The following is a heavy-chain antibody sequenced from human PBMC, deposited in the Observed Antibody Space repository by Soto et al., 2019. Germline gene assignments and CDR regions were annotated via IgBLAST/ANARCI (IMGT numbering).Heavy chain of an antibody. D-gene: IGHD1-26*01. CDR2: MNPSSGYT. V-gene: IGHV1-8*01. J-gene: IGHJ4*02. Sequence: QVQLVQSGAEVKKPGASVRVSCKASGYTFSNYDINWVRQATGQGLEWLGWMNPSSGYTGYAQKLQGRGTMTGDTSISTAYMELSSVTSADAAVYYCARFVRHQLPTIDYWGQGALVTVSS. CDR1: GYTFSNYD. CDR3: ARFVRHQLPTIDY.